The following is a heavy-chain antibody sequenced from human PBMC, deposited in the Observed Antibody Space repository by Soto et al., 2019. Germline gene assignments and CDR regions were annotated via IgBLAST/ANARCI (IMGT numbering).Heavy chain of an antibody. D-gene: IGHD4-17*01. CDR2: ISYDGSNK. V-gene: IGHV3-30-3*01. Sequence: GGSLRLSCAASGFTFSSYAMHWVRQAPGKGLEWVAVISYDGSNKYYADSVKGRFTISRDNSKNTLYLQMNSLRAEDTAVYYCARVPADGDYWYFDLWGRGTLVTVSS. CDR1: GFTFSSYA. J-gene: IGHJ2*01. CDR3: ARVPADGDYWYFDL.